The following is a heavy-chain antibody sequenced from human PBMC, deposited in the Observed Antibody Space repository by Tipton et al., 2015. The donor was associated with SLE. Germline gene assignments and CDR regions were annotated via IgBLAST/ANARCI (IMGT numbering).Heavy chain of an antibody. D-gene: IGHD3-16*01. Sequence: TLSLTCAVYGGSFSGYYWSWIRQPPGKGLEWIGEINHSGSTNYNPSLKSRVTISVDTSKNQFSLKLSSVTAADTAVYYCARGWGNWGQGTLVTVSS. CDR2: INHSGST. CDR1: GGSFSGYY. CDR3: ARGWGN. J-gene: IGHJ4*02. V-gene: IGHV4-34*01.